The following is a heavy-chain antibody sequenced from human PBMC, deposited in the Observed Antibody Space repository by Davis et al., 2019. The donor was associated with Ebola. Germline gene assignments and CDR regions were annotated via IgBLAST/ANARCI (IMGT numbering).Heavy chain of an antibody. D-gene: IGHD6-19*01. CDR1: GGTFSSYA. CDR2: ISAYNGNT. Sequence: AASVKVSCKTSGGTFSSYAISWVRQAPGQGLEWMGWISAYNGNTNYAQKLQGRVTMTTDTSTSTAYMELRSLRSDDTAVYYCARDSSGDNNWGQGTLVTVSS. V-gene: IGHV1-18*01. CDR3: ARDSSGDNN. J-gene: IGHJ4*02.